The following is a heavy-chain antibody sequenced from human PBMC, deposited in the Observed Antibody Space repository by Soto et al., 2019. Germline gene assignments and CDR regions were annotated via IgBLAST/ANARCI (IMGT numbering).Heavy chain of an antibody. CDR3: ARDRGDGYNFG. V-gene: IGHV1-69*08. CDR2: IIPILGIA. D-gene: IGHD5-12*01. J-gene: IGHJ4*02. Sequence: QVQLVQSGAEVKKPGSSVKVSCKASGGTFSSYTISWVRQAPGQGLEWMGRIIPILGIANYAQKFQGRVTITADKSTSTAYMELSSLRSEDTAVYYWARDRGDGYNFGWGQGTLVTVSS. CDR1: GGTFSSYT.